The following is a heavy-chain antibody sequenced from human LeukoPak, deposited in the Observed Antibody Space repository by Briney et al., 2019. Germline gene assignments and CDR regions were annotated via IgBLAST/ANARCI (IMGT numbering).Heavy chain of an antibody. CDR3: AKGDVVASTSSFFDL. CDR1: GFAFSSYA. D-gene: IGHD2-2*01. CDR2: ISGSGTST. J-gene: IGHJ2*01. V-gene: IGHV3-23*01. Sequence: GGSLRLSCAASGFAFSSYAMSWVRQAPGTGLEWVSSISGSGTSTYYADSVKGRFTISRDNSKNTLYLQMNSLRAEDTAVYYCAKGDVVASTSSFFDLWGRGTLVTVSS.